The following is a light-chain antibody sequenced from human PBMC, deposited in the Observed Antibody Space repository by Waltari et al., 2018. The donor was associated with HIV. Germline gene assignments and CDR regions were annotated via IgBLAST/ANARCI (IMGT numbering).Light chain of an antibody. CDR3: GTWDNSLTAVL. Sequence: QSVLTQPPSVSAALGQKVTISCAGGGSNLAVNDVSWYQKVPGAAPKLVIYEDTKRAPGIPDRFSGSKSGTSATLGITGLQSGDEADYYCGTWDNSLTAVLFGGGTTLTVL. J-gene: IGLJ2*01. CDR1: GSNLAVND. V-gene: IGLV1-51*01. CDR2: EDT.